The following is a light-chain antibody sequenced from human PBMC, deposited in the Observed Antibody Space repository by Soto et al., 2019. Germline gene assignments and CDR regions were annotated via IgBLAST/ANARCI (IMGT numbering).Light chain of an antibody. V-gene: IGLV1-47*01. J-gene: IGLJ2*01. CDR2: RNN. CDR3: AARDDSLSGPV. Sequence: QSVLTQPPSASGTPGQRVTISCSGSSSNIGSNYVYWYQQLPGTAPKLLISRNNQRPSGVPDRFSGSKSGTSASLVISGLRSEDEADYYCAARDDSLSGPVFGGGTKLTVL. CDR1: SSNIGSNY.